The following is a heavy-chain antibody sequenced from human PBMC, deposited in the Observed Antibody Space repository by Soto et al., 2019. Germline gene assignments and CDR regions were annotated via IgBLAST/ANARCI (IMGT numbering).Heavy chain of an antibody. CDR2: IIPIFGTA. V-gene: IGHV1-69*13. CDR1: RGTFSSYA. J-gene: IGHJ6*02. Sequence: ASVKGSCKASRGTFSSYAISWVRQAPGQGLEWMGGIIPIFGTANYAQKFQGRVTITADESTSTAYMELSSLRSEDTAVYYCATIDPVTVNYYNGMDVWGQGTTVTVSS. CDR3: ATIDPVTVNYYNGMDV. D-gene: IGHD3-10*01.